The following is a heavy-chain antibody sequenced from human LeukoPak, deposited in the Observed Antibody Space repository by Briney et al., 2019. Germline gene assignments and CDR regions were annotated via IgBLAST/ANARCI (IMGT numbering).Heavy chain of an antibody. Sequence: RPGGSLRLSCAASGFTFSEFEMNWVRQAPGKGLEWVSDISSGGTTIFYADSVKGRFTISRDNAKNSLYLQMNSLRDEDTAIYYCTRGLVVWGQGALVTVSS. CDR1: GFTFSEFE. CDR3: TRGLVV. CDR2: ISSGGTTI. D-gene: IGHD2-2*01. V-gene: IGHV3-48*03. J-gene: IGHJ4*02.